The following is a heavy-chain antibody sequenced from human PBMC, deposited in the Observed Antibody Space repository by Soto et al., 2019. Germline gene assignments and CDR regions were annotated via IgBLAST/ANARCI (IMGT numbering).Heavy chain of an antibody. CDR3: ARVPGHKNSRGDF. V-gene: IGHV1-2*02. Sequence: QVRLVQSGPEVRRPGASVTVSCKASGYTFTHYFIHWVRRAPGQGLEWMGYINPKSGDTRYSQSFRGRVSMTVDTSTDTASVGLSGLKSDDTAVYFCARVPGHKNSRGDFWGQGTPITVSS. CDR1: GYTFTHYF. J-gene: IGHJ4*02. CDR2: INPKSGDT. D-gene: IGHD3-10*01.